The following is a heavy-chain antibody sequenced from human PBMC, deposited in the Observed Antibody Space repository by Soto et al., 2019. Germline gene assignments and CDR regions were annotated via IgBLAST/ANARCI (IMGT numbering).Heavy chain of an antibody. CDR3: ATDEYFASEIDSSYYDMEV. J-gene: IGHJ6*01. Sequence: SETRWRTCTFCVCSIIIFCYFLSFIRQHPWNCPEWIVHIYYNGSTYYNPYLKSRLTISVDTSKNEFSLRLTSVTSADTAVYFCATDEYFASEIDSSYYDMEVCGQGHTVSVSS. D-gene: IGHD3-10*01. CDR1: VCSIIIFCYF. CDR2: IYYNGST. V-gene: IGHV4-31*03.